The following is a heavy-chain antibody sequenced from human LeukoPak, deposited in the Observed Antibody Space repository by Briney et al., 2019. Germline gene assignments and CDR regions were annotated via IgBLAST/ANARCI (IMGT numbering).Heavy chain of an antibody. J-gene: IGHJ4*02. CDR1: GFTFDDYG. Sequence: GGSLRLSCAASGFTFDDYGMSWVRQAPGKGLEWVSGINWNGGGTGYADSVKGRFTISRDNAKNSLYLQVNSLRAEDTALYYCARDDYGDYVLHYWGQGTLVTVSS. CDR3: ARDDYGDYVLHY. D-gene: IGHD4-17*01. CDR2: INWNGGGT. V-gene: IGHV3-20*04.